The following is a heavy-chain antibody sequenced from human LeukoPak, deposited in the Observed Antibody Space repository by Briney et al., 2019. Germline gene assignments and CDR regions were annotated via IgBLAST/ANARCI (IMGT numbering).Heavy chain of an antibody. D-gene: IGHD1-26*01. Sequence: GGSLRLYCAASGFTFSDHYMDWVRLAPGKGLEWVGRIKNKANSYSTEYAASVKGRFTISRDDSKNSLYLQMNSLRSEDTALYYCTRVRLGAATRYFDYWGQGTLVTVSS. CDR1: GFTFSDHY. CDR3: TRVRLGAATRYFDY. CDR2: IKNKANSYST. V-gene: IGHV3-72*01. J-gene: IGHJ4*02.